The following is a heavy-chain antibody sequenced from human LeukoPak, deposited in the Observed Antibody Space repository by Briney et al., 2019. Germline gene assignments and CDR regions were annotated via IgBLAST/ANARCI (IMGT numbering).Heavy chain of an antibody. CDR3: AREAVVRGLIYYGMDV. D-gene: IGHD4-23*01. V-gene: IGHV3-48*04. CDR1: GFTFSSYA. CDR2: ISSSGSTI. Sequence: GGSLRLSCAASGFTFSSYAMHWVRQAPGKGLEWVSYISSSGSTIYYADSVKGRFTISRDNAKNSLYLQMSSLRAEDTAVYYCAREAVVRGLIYYGMDVWGQGTTVTVSS. J-gene: IGHJ6*02.